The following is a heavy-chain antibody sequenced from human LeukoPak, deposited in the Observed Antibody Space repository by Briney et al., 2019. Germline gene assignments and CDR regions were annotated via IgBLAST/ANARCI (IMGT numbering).Heavy chain of an antibody. CDR1: GFTFSSYS. V-gene: IGHV3-21*01. CDR3: SRKSYYYYYMDV. CDR2: ISSSSSYI. Sequence: GGSLRLSCAASGFTFSSYSLNWVRQAPGKGLEWVSSISSSSSYIYYAYSVKGRFTITRDYAKNTLYLQINSLGAEDRAVYYCSRKSYYYYYMDVWGKGTTVTVSS. J-gene: IGHJ6*03.